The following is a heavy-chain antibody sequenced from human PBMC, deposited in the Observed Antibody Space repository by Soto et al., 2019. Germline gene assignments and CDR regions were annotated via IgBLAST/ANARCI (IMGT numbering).Heavy chain of an antibody. Sequence: SETLSLTCTVSGGSISSGGYYWSWIRQHPGKGLEWIGYIYYSGSTYYNPSLKSRVTISVDTSKNQFSLKLSSVTAADTAVYYCARGGVVVPAAISFFDYWGQGTLVTVSS. D-gene: IGHD2-2*01. V-gene: IGHV4-31*03. J-gene: IGHJ4*02. CDR2: IYYSGST. CDR3: ARGGVVVPAAISFFDY. CDR1: GGSISSGGYY.